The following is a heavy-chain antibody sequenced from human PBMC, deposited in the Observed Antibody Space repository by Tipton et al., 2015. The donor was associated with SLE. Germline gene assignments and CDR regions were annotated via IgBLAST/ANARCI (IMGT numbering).Heavy chain of an antibody. CDR1: GVSISSGGYY. V-gene: IGHV4-31*03. CDR2: IYYSGST. J-gene: IGHJ4*02. Sequence: TLSLTCSVSGVSISSGGYYWSWIRQHPGKGLEWIGDIYYSGSTYYNPSLKSRVIISVDTSKNQFSLKLSSVTVADTAVYYCARGREWEPPDYWGQGTLVTVSS. D-gene: IGHD1-26*01. CDR3: ARGREWEPPDY.